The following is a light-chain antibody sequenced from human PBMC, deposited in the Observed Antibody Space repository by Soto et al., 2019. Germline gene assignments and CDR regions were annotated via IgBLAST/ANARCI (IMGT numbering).Light chain of an antibody. CDR3: QQYGSSGT. V-gene: IGKV3-20*01. CDR1: QTVRNNY. Sequence: EIVLTQSPGTLSLSTGERATLSCRASQTVRNNYLAWYQQKPGQAPRLLIYDASNRATGIPARFSGSGSGTDFTLTISRLEPEDFAVYYCQQYGSSGTFGQGTKVDIK. CDR2: DAS. J-gene: IGKJ1*01.